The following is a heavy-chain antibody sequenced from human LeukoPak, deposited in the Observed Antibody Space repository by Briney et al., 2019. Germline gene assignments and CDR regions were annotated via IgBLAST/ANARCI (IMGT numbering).Heavy chain of an antibody. CDR2: ISYTGST. CDR1: GASIRSSY. D-gene: IGHD2-2*01. Sequence: SETLSLTCTVSGASIRSSYWSWIRQPPGKGLEWIGYISYTGSTNYNPSLKSRVSLSVDTSKNQFSLELCSVTAADTAVYYCATYRTSFIYWYFDLWGRGTLVTVSS. J-gene: IGHJ2*01. CDR3: ATYRTSFIYWYFDL. V-gene: IGHV4-59*01.